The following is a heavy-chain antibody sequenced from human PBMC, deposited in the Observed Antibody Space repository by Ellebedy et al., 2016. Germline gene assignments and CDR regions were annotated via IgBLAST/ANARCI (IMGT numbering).Heavy chain of an antibody. D-gene: IGHD2-2*01. CDR1: GGSISSSNW. Sequence: SCAVSGGSISSSNWWSWVRQPPGKGLEWIGEIYHSGSTNYNPSLKSRVTISVDKSKNQFSLKLSSVTAADTAVYYCARDPGSEPAAYRMDVWGQGTTVTVSS. CDR2: IYHSGST. J-gene: IGHJ6*02. CDR3: ARDPGSEPAAYRMDV. V-gene: IGHV4-4*02.